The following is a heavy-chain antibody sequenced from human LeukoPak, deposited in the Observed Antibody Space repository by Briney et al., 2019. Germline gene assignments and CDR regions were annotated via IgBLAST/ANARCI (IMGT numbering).Heavy chain of an antibody. V-gene: IGHV3-48*04. D-gene: IGHD3-22*01. CDR3: ARGDSSGYYFDY. J-gene: IGHJ4*02. CDR1: GFTFSSSS. Sequence: GGSLRLSCAASGFTFSSSSMNWVRQAPGKGLEWVSYISSSSSTLLYADSVKGRFTISRDNAKNTLYLQMNSLRAEDTAVYYCARGDSSGYYFDYWGQGTLVTVSS. CDR2: ISSSSSTL.